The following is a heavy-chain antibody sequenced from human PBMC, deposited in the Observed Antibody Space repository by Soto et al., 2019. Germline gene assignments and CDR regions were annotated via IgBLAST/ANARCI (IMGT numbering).Heavy chain of an antibody. Sequence: ASVKVSCKASGYTFTGYYMHWVRQAPGQGLEWMGIINPSGGSTSYAQKFQGRVTMTRDTSTSTVYMELSSLRSEDTAVYYCARNIVVVGSPGTYYYGMDVWGQGTTVTVSS. CDR2: INPSGGST. CDR3: ARNIVVVGSPGTYYYGMDV. J-gene: IGHJ6*02. D-gene: IGHD2-15*01. CDR1: GYTFTGYY. V-gene: IGHV1-46*01.